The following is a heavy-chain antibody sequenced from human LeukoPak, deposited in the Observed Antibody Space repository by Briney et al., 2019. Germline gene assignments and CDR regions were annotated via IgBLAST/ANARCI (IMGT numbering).Heavy chain of an antibody. Sequence: AGGPLRLSCAASGLNFNTYGMHWVRQTPGKGLEWVAVIWHDGSDEYYAHCVKGRFTISRDNSKSMVYLQMERLRDEDTAVYYCAGEVVRDVSGVDYTWLDPWGQGTLVFVS. CDR3: AGEVVRDVSGVDYTWLDP. J-gene: IGHJ5*02. D-gene: IGHD2-8*01. V-gene: IGHV3-33*01. CDR2: IWHDGSDE. CDR1: GLNFNTYG.